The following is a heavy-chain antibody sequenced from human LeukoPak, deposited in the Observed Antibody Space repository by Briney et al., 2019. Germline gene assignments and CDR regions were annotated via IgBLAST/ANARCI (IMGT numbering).Heavy chain of an antibody. V-gene: IGHV1-24*01. J-gene: IGHJ5*02. CDR1: GYSLTELS. Sequence: ASVKVSCKVSGYSLTELSMHWVRQAPGKGLEWMGCFGPEDGEGETIYAQRFQGRVTMTEDTSTNTAYMELSSLRSEDTAVYYCACTHNWFDPWGQGTLVTVSS. CDR3: ACTHNWFDP. CDR2: FGPEDGEGET.